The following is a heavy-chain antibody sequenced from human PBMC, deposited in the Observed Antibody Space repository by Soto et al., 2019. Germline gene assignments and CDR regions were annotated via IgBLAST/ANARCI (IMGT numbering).Heavy chain of an antibody. J-gene: IGHJ6*03. CDR2: MNPNSGNT. CDR1: GYTFTSYD. V-gene: IGHV1-8*01. Sequence: ASVKVSCKASGYTFTSYDINWVRQATGQGLEWMGWMNPNSGNTGYAQKFQGRVTMTRNTSISTAYMELSSLRSEDTAVYYCAGGGALRGYCSGGSCYSELVNYYYYMDVWGKGTTVTVSS. CDR3: AGGGALRGYCSGGSCYSELVNYYYYMDV. D-gene: IGHD2-15*01.